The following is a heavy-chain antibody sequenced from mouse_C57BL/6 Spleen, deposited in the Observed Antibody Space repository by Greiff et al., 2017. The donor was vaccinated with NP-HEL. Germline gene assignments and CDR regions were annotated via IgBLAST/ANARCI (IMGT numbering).Heavy chain of an antibody. Sequence: VQLQQSGAELVMPGASVKLSCKASGYTFTSYWMHWVKQRPGQGLEWIGEIDPSDSYTNYNQKFKGKSTLTVDKSSSTAYMQLSSLTSEDSAVYYCARGSITTFFDYWGQGTTLTVSS. CDR3: ARGSITTFFDY. V-gene: IGHV1-69*01. CDR2: IDPSDSYT. J-gene: IGHJ2*01. D-gene: IGHD1-2*01. CDR1: GYTFTSYW.